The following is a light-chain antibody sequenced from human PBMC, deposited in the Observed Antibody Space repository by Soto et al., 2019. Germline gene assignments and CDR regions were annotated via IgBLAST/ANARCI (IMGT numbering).Light chain of an antibody. CDR1: QGISTW. V-gene: IGKV1-5*01. CDR3: QHYNSYPFT. CDR2: DAS. J-gene: IGKJ3*01. Sequence: DIQMTQSPSTLSASVGDRVTITCRASQGISTWLAWYQQRPGGAPKVLIYDASSLESGVPSRFSGSGSETEFTLTISSLQPDDFATYYCQHYNSYPFTFGPGTKVDIK.